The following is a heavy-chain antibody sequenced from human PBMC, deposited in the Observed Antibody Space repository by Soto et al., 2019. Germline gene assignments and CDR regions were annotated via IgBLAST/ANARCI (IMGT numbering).Heavy chain of an antibody. Sequence: QLQLVQSGAEVKKPGSSVKVSCKASGGTFSSYTITWVRQAPGQGLEWMGRIIPILGIANYAQKFQGRVTITADKSTSTASMELSSLRSEDTAVYYCAKDYGEGGFDPWDQGTLVTVSS. CDR3: AKDYGEGGFDP. V-gene: IGHV1-69*08. J-gene: IGHJ5*02. CDR2: IIPILGIA. CDR1: GGTFSSYT. D-gene: IGHD4-17*01.